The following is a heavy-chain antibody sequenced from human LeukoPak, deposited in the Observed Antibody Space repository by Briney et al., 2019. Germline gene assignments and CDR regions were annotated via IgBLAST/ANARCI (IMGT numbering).Heavy chain of an antibody. J-gene: IGHJ4*02. D-gene: IGHD3-10*01. CDR1: GFIFSNYD. V-gene: IGHV3-23*01. CDR3: AKRAQGLGSPFDY. CDR2: ISSGGGST. Sequence: GGSLRLSCAASGFIFSNYDMTWVRQAPGKGLEWVSSISSGGGSTYYGDSVNGRFAISRDSSKNTVYLQMSSLRAEDTAIYYCAKRAQGLGSPFDYWGPGTLVTVSS.